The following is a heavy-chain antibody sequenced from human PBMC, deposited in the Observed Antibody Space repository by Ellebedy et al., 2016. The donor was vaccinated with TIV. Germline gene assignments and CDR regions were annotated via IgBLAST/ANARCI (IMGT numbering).Heavy chain of an antibody. V-gene: IGHV4-59*01. CDR3: ARAGPTVTTLDLDS. J-gene: IGHJ4*02. D-gene: IGHD4-17*01. Sequence: SETLSLTXTVSGGPINNFYWSWVRQPPGKGLEWIGYIYYSGDTKYNPSLKSRVTMSVDTSKNQFSLKLSSVTAADTAVYYCARAGPTVTTLDLDSWGQGTLVTVSS. CDR2: IYYSGDT. CDR1: GGPINNFY.